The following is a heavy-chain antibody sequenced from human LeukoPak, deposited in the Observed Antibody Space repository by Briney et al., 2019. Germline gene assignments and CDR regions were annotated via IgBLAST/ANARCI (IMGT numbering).Heavy chain of an antibody. J-gene: IGHJ5*02. CDR2: ISSSGSTI. CDR1: GFTFSDYY. Sequence: GGSLRLSCAASGFTFSDYYMSWIRQAPGKGLEWVSYISSSGSTIYYTDSVKGRFTISRDNAKNSLYLQMNSLRAEDTAVYYCARLPHPDYGDYHNWFDPWGQGTLVTVSP. D-gene: IGHD4-17*01. CDR3: ARLPHPDYGDYHNWFDP. V-gene: IGHV3-11*01.